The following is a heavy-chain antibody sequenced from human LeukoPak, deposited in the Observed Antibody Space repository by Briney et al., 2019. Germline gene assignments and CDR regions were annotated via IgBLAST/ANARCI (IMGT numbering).Heavy chain of an antibody. CDR2: MNPNSGNT. J-gene: IGHJ5*02. CDR3: ARTGPGVVVAATQDWWFDP. D-gene: IGHD2-15*01. Sequence: ASVKVSCKASGYTFTSYDINWVRQATGQGLEWMGWMNPNSGNTGYAQKFQGRVTMTRNTSISTAYMELSSLRSEDTAVYYCARTGPGVVVAATQDWWFDPWGQGTLVTVSS. CDR1: GYTFTSYD. V-gene: IGHV1-8*01.